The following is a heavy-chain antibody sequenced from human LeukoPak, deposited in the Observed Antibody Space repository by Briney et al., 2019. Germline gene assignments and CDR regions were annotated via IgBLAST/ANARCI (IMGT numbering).Heavy chain of an antibody. J-gene: IGHJ3*02. CDR2: FDPEDGET. V-gene: IGHV1-24*01. CDR3: ATAYYYDSRRAFDI. D-gene: IGHD3-22*01. CDR1: GYTLTELS. Sequence: ASVKVSCKVSGYTLTELSMHWVRQAPGKGLEWMGGFDPEDGETIYAQKFQGRVTMTEDTSTDTAYMELSSLRSEDTAMYYCATAYYYDSRRAFDIWGQGTMVTVSS.